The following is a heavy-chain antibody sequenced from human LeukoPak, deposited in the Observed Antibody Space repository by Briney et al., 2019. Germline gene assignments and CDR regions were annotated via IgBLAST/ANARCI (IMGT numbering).Heavy chain of an antibody. J-gene: IGHJ4*02. V-gene: IGHV4-38-2*02. D-gene: IGHD6-13*01. Sequence: SETLSLTCTVSGYSISSGYYWGWIRPPPGKGLEWVGSFYHSGSTYYNPSLKSRVTISGDTSKNQFSLKLSSVTAADTAVYYCASGLAAAGGYWGQGTLVTVSS. CDR2: FYHSGST. CDR3: ASGLAAAGGY. CDR1: GYSISSGYY.